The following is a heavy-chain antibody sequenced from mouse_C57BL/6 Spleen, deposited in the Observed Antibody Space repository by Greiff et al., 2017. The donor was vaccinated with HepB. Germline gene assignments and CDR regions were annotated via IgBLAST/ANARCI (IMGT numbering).Heavy chain of an antibody. J-gene: IGHJ2*01. V-gene: IGHV1-64*01. CDR2: IHPNSGST. Sequence: QVQLQQPGAELVKPGASVKLSCKASGYTFTSYWMHWVKQRPGQGLEWIGMIHPNSGSTNYNEKFKSKATLTVDKSSSTAYMQLSSLTSEDSAVYYCARTGEYYDYVGVAYWGQGTTLTVAS. D-gene: IGHD2-4*01. CDR1: GYTFTSYW. CDR3: ARTGEYYDYVGVAY.